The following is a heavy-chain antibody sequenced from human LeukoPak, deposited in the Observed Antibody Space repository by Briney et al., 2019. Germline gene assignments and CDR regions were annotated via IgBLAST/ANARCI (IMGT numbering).Heavy chain of an antibody. CDR3: ARVGSSSSRGYYYYYYMDV. CDR2: MNPNSGNT. J-gene: IGHJ6*03. Sequence: ASVKVSCKASGYTFTSYDINWVRQATGQGLEWMGWMNPNSGNTGYAQKFQGRVTITRNTSISTAYMELGSLRSEDTAVYYCARVGSSSSRGYYYYYYMDVWGKGTTVTVSS. D-gene: IGHD6-6*01. CDR1: GYTFTSYD. V-gene: IGHV1-8*03.